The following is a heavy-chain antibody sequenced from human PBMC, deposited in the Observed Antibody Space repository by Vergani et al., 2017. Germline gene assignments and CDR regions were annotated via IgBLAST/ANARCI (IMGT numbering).Heavy chain of an antibody. Sequence: QVQLQESGPGLVKPSQTLSLTCTVSGGSISSGGYYWSWIRQHPGKGLEWIGYIYYSGSTYYNPSLKSRVTISVDTSKNQFSLKLSSVTAADTAVYYCARGLASDTAMVKWFDPWGQGTLVTVSS. CDR2: IYYSGST. CDR3: ARGLASDTAMVKWFDP. V-gene: IGHV4-31*03. J-gene: IGHJ5*02. D-gene: IGHD5-18*01. CDR1: GGSISSGGYY.